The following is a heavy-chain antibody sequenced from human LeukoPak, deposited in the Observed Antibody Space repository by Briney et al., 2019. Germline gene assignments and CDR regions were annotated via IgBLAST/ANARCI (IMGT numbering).Heavy chain of an antibody. CDR1: GFPFSSYA. CDR3: AKLDVYDILTGYYKGIEY. V-gene: IGHV3-23*01. CDR2: IGGSGGST. J-gene: IGHJ4*02. D-gene: IGHD3-9*01. Sequence: HPGGSLRLSCAASGFPFSSYAMSWVRQAPGKGLEWVSAIGGSGGSTFYADSVKGRFTISRDNSKNTLYLQMNSLRAEDTAVYYCAKLDVYDILTGYYKGIEYWGQGTLVTVSS.